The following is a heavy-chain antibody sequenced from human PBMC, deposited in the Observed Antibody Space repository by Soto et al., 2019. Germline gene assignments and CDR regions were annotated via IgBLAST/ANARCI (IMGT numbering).Heavy chain of an antibody. Sequence: GESLKISCKGSGYSFTSYWIGWVRQMPGKGLEWMGIIYPGDSGIRYSPSFQGQVIISADKSITTAYLQWSSLKASDTAMYYCARQSYCSSGSCRGDYWGQGTLVTVSS. CDR1: GYSFTSYW. D-gene: IGHD2-15*01. V-gene: IGHV5-51*01. CDR2: IYPGDSGI. CDR3: ARQSYCSSGSCRGDY. J-gene: IGHJ4*02.